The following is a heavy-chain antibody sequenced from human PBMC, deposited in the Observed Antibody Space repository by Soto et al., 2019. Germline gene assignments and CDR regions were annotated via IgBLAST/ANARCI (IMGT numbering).Heavy chain of an antibody. CDR3: ARGRESRYYDSSGRYFDY. CDR2: INHSGST. Sequence: SETLSLTCAVYGGSFSGYYWSWIRQPPGKGLEWIGEINHSGSTNYNPSLKSRVTISVDTSKNQFSLKLSSVTAADTAVYYCARGRESRYYDSSGRYFDYWGQGTLVTVSS. CDR1: GGSFSGYY. D-gene: IGHD3-22*01. V-gene: IGHV4-34*01. J-gene: IGHJ4*02.